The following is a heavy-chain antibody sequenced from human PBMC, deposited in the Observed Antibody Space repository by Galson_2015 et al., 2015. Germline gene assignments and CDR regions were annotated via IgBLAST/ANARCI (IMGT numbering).Heavy chain of an antibody. CDR3: ARGTYYDFLTGYYSCGSFDF. CDR1: GYTFTSYG. J-gene: IGHJ3*01. CDR2: INAYNGNT. Sequence: SVKVSCEASGYTFTSYGISWVRQAPGQGLEWMGWINAYNGNTNYAQKLKGRDTMTTDTSTSTAYMELRSLRSDDTAVYYCARGTYYDFLTGYYSCGSFDFWGQGTMVTVSS. V-gene: IGHV1-18*01. D-gene: IGHD3-9*01.